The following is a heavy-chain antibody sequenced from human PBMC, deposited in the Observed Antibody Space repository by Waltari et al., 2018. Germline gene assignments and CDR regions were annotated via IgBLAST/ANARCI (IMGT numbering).Heavy chain of an antibody. D-gene: IGHD2-15*01. CDR1: GFTFSNYV. CDR2: LSHDGDTT. CDR3: APLGYCSDGTCYSTDY. J-gene: IGHJ4*02. V-gene: IGHV3-23*01. Sequence: EVQLSESGGGLVQPGGSLRLSCAASGFTFSNYVMSWVRQAPGEGLEWVSSLSHDGDTTYYADSVNGRFSTFRDNSRNTLYLQMNSLRAEDTAVYYCAPLGYCSDGTCYSTDYWGQGTLVTVSS.